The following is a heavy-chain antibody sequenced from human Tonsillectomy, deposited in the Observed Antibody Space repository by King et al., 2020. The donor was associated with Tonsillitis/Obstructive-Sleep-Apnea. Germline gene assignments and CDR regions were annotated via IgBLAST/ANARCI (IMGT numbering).Heavy chain of an antibody. Sequence: VQLVESGGGLVQPGGSLRLSCSASGFTFSSYAMHWVRQAPGKGLEYVSAMNSNGGSTYYADSVKGRFTISRDNSKNTLYLQMSSLRAEDTAVYYCVKGRAGTYYDFWIGFPFDYWGQGTLVTVSS. CDR1: GFTFSSYA. J-gene: IGHJ4*02. CDR2: MNSNGGST. CDR3: VKGRAGTYYDFWIGFPFDY. V-gene: IGHV3-64D*06. D-gene: IGHD3-3*01.